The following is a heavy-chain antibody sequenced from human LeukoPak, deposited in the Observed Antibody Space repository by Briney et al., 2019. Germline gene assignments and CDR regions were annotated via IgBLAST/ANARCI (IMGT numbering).Heavy chain of an antibody. Sequence: GGSLRLSCRASGFTFSDYAMTWVRQAPGKGLEWVGFIRNKANGGTADYAASVKGRFTISRDDSKTIAYLQMNSLRAEDTAVYYCARDPYDSSGYCDYWGQGTLVTVSS. CDR2: IRNKANGGTA. CDR3: ARDPYDSSGYCDY. V-gene: IGHV3-49*04. J-gene: IGHJ4*02. CDR1: GFTFSDYA. D-gene: IGHD3-22*01.